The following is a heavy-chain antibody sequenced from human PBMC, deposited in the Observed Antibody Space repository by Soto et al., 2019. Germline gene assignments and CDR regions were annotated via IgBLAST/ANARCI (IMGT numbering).Heavy chain of an antibody. CDR2: IRSKANSYAT. Sequence: EVQLVESGGGLVQPGGSLKLSCAASGFTFSGSAMSWVRQASGKGLEWVGRIRSKANSYATAYAASVKGRFTTSRDDSKNTAYLQMNSLKTEDTGLYYCTSGVDPAYIDYWGQGTLVTVSS. V-gene: IGHV3-73*02. CDR3: TSGVDPAYIDY. D-gene: IGHD5-18*01. CDR1: GFTFSGSA. J-gene: IGHJ4*02.